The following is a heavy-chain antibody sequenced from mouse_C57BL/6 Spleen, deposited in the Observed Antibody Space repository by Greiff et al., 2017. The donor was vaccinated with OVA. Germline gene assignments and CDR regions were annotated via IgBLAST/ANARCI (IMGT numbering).Heavy chain of an antibody. Sequence: QVQLQQPGAELVKPGASVKMSCKASGYTFTSYWITWVKQRPGQGLEWIGDIYPGSGSTNFNEKFKSKATLTVDTSSSTAYMQLSSLTSEDSAVYYCARDDGPYAMDYWGQGTSVTVSS. D-gene: IGHD2-3*01. CDR3: ARDDGPYAMDY. V-gene: IGHV1-55*01. CDR1: GYTFTSYW. CDR2: IYPGSGST. J-gene: IGHJ4*01.